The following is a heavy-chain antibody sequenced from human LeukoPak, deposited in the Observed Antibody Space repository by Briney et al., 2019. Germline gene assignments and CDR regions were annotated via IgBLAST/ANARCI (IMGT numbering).Heavy chain of an antibody. J-gene: IGHJ5*02. CDR1: GGSISSYY. D-gene: IGHD2-2*01. CDR3: ATGSRRTYCSSTSCSVNWFDP. Sequence: KPSETLSLTCTVPGGSISSYYWSWIRQPPGKGLEWIGYIYYSGSTNYNPSLKSRVTISVDTSKNQFSLKLSSVTAADTAVCYCATGSRRTYCSSTSCSVNWFDPWGQGTLVTVSS. CDR2: IYYSGST. V-gene: IGHV4-59*12.